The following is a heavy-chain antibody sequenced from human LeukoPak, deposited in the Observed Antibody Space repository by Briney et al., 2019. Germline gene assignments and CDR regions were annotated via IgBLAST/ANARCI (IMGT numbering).Heavy chain of an antibody. CDR2: INPNSGGT. Sequence: ASVKVSCKASGYTFTGYYMHWVRQAPGQGLEWMGWINPNSGGTNYAQKFQGWVTMTRDTSISTAYMELSRLRSDDTAVYYCARGSGTYSSGWYVFDPWGQGTLVTVSS. J-gene: IGHJ5*02. CDR1: GYTFTGYY. CDR3: ARGSGTYSSGWYVFDP. D-gene: IGHD6-19*01. V-gene: IGHV1-2*04.